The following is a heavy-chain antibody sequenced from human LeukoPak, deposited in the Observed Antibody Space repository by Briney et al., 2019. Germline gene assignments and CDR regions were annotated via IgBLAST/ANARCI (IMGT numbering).Heavy chain of an antibody. CDR3: AREWVAGYKYYYYYYGMDV. CDR2: IKQDGSEK. Sequence: GGSLRLSCAASGFTVSSNYMSWVRQAPGKGLEWVANIKQDGSEKYYVDSVKGRFTISRDNAKNSLYLQMNSLRAEDTAVYYCAREWVAGYKYYYYYYGMDVWGQGTTVTVSS. J-gene: IGHJ6*02. V-gene: IGHV3-7*01. D-gene: IGHD6-19*01. CDR1: GFTVSSNY.